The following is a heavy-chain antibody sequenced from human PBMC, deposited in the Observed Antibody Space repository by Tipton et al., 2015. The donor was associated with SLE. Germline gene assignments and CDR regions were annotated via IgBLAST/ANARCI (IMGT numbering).Heavy chain of an antibody. CDR2: IIPIFGTA. V-gene: IGHV1-69*01. J-gene: IGHJ3*02. D-gene: IGHD4-17*01. CDR1: GYTFTDYY. CDR3: ATGVTIDAFDI. Sequence: QVQLVQSGAEVKKPGASVKVSCKASGYTFTDYYIHWVRQAPGQGLEWMGGIIPIFGTANYAQKYQGRVTITADESTCTAYMGLSSLRSEVTVVYYCATGVTIDAFDIWGQGTLVSVSS.